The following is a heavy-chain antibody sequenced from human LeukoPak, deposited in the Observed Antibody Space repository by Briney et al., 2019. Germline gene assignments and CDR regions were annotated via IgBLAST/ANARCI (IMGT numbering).Heavy chain of an antibody. D-gene: IGHD4-23*01. J-gene: IGHJ4*02. Sequence: EGSLRLSCAASGFTFRSYAMSWVRQAPGKGLEWVSAISGSGGSTYYADSVKGRFTISRDNSKNTLYLQMNSLRAEDTAVYYCAKGGRGVVTYYFDYWGQGTLVTVSS. V-gene: IGHV3-23*01. CDR1: GFTFRSYA. CDR3: AKGGRGVVTYYFDY. CDR2: ISGSGGST.